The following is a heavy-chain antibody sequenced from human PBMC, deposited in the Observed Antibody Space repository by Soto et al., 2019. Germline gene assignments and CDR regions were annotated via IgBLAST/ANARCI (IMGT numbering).Heavy chain of an antibody. CDR2: IYYSGST. D-gene: IGHD4-17*01. CDR3: ARHATVRYYFDY. J-gene: IGHJ4*02. Sequence: SETLSLTCTVSGGSISSSSYYWGWIRQPPGKGLEWIGSIYYSGSTYYNPSLKSRVTISVDTSKNQFSLKLSSVTAADTAVYYCARHATVRYYFDYWGQGTLVTVSS. CDR1: GGSISSSSYY. V-gene: IGHV4-39*01.